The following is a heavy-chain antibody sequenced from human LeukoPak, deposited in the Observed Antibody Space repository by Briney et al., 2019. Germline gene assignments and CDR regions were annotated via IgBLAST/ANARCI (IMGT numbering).Heavy chain of an antibody. CDR1: GFTFSSYE. Sequence: GGSLRLSCAASGFTFSSYEMNWVRQAPGKGLEWVSYISSSGSTIYYADSVKGRFTISRDNAKNSLYLQMNSLRAEDTAVYYCARANYDSSGYRSYYFDYWGQGTLVTVSS. J-gene: IGHJ4*02. D-gene: IGHD3-22*01. CDR3: ARANYDSSGYRSYYFDY. V-gene: IGHV3-48*03. CDR2: ISSSGSTI.